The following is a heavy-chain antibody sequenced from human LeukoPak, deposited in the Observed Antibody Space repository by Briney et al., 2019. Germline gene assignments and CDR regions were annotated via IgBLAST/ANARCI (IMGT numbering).Heavy chain of an antibody. Sequence: SETLSLTCTVSGGSISTTNYYWGWIRQPPGRDLEWIGSIYSSGNTNYNPSLKSRVTISIDTSKNQFSLKLTSVTSADTAVYYCARDGPAYTSRWYDYYYGLDVWGQGTTVTVSS. CDR3: ARDGPAYTSRWYDYYYGLDV. CDR2: IYSSGNT. CDR1: GGSISTTNYY. V-gene: IGHV4-39*07. D-gene: IGHD2-2*01. J-gene: IGHJ6*02.